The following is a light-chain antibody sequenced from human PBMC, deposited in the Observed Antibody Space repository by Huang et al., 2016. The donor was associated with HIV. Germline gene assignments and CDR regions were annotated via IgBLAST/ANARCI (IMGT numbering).Light chain of an antibody. CDR1: QSVGSY. V-gene: IGKV3-11*01. J-gene: IGKJ3*01. CDR2: DAS. Sequence: EIVLTQSPATLSLSPGERATLSCRASQSVGSYLAWYQQKPGQAPRLLIDDASNRATGIPARFSGSGSGTDFTLTISSLEPEDFAVYYCQQRSNFTFGPGTKVDIK. CDR3: QQRSNFT.